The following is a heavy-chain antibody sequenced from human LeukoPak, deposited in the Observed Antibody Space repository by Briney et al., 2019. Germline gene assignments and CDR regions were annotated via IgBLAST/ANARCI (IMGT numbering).Heavy chain of an antibody. CDR2: ISSSSSYI. V-gene: IGHV3-21*01. CDR1: GFTFSSYS. D-gene: IGHD1-1*01. CDR3: ARDLMDWNALGWYFDY. Sequence: GGSLRLSCAASGFTFSSYSMNWVRQAPGKGLEWVSSISSSSSYIYYADSVKGRFTISRDNAKNSLYLQMNSLRAEDTAVYYCARDLMDWNALGWYFDYWGQGTLVTVSS. J-gene: IGHJ4*02.